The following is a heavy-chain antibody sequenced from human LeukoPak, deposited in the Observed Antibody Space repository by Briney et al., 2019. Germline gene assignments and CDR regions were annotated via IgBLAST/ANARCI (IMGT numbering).Heavy chain of an antibody. V-gene: IGHV4-59*01. CDR3: ARVGDWNDLVY. CDR1: GGSISSYY. Sequence: SETLSLTCTVSGGSISSYYWSWIRQPPGKGLEWIGYIFYTGSTNYNPSLQSRVTISVDTSKNQFSLKLNSVTAADTAVYYCARVGDWNDLVYWGQGTLVTVSS. CDR2: IFYTGST. D-gene: IGHD1-1*01. J-gene: IGHJ4*02.